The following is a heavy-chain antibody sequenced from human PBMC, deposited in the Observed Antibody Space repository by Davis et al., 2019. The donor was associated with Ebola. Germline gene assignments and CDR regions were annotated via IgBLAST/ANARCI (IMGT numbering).Heavy chain of an antibody. V-gene: IGHV4-59*01. D-gene: IGHD6-19*01. J-gene: IGHJ2*01. CDR1: GGSMSSYY. Sequence: PSETLSLTCSVSGGSMSSYYWTWIRQSPGKGLEWIGYIFSSGSTSYNPSLKSRVAMSVDTSKKQFSLMLKSLTAADTAVYYCARVETSGWSWYFDLWGRGTLVTVSS. CDR3: ARVETSGWSWYFDL. CDR2: IFSSGST.